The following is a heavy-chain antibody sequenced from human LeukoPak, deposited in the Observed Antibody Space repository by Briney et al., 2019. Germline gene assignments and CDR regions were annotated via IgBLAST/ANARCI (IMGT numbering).Heavy chain of an antibody. CDR3: ATISSLVIY. D-gene: IGHD3-9*01. J-gene: IGHJ4*02. Sequence: SETLSLTCAVYRGSFSGYYWSWIRQPPGKGLEWIGEINHSGSTNYNPSLKSRVTISVDTSKNQFSLKLSSVTAADTAVYYCATISSLVIYWGQGTLVTVSS. CDR1: RGSFSGYY. V-gene: IGHV4-34*01. CDR2: INHSGST.